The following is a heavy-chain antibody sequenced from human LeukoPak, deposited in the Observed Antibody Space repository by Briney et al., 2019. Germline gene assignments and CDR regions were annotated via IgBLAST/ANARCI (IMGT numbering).Heavy chain of an antibody. CDR3: ARDPTVLWFGELLPLDY. Sequence: GGSLGLSCAASGFTFSSYWMHWVRQAPGKGLVWVSRINSDGSSTSYADSVKGRFTISRDNAKNTLYLQMNSLRAEDTAVYYCARDPTVLWFGELLPLDYWGQGTLVTVSS. CDR2: INSDGSST. J-gene: IGHJ4*02. CDR1: GFTFSSYW. V-gene: IGHV3-74*01. D-gene: IGHD3-10*01.